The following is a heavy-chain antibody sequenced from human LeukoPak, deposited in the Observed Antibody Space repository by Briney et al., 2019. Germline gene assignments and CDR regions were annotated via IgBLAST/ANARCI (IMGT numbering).Heavy chain of an antibody. D-gene: IGHD6-13*01. CDR3: ATRTAAASWYFDL. CDR2: IYPGDSDT. CDR1: GYSFSNYW. Sequence: GESLKISCKGSGYSFSNYWIGWVRQMPGKGLEWMGIIYPGDSDTRYSPSSQGQVTISADKTISTTYLQWTSLKASDTAMYYCATRTAAASWYFDLWGRGTLVTVSS. J-gene: IGHJ2*01. V-gene: IGHV5-51*01.